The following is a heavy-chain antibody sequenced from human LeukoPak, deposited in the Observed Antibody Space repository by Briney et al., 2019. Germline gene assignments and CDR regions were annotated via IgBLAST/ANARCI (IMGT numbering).Heavy chain of an antibody. V-gene: IGHV4-31*03. CDR3: ARGGSYCSSTSCLERYFDY. D-gene: IGHD2-2*01. Sequence: SETLSLTCTVSGGSISSGGYYWSWIRQHPGKGLEWIGYIYYSGSTYYNPSLKSRVTISVDTSKDQFSLKLSSVTAADTAVYYCARGGSYCSSTSCLERYFDYWGQGTLVTVSS. J-gene: IGHJ4*02. CDR1: GGSISSGGYY. CDR2: IYYSGST.